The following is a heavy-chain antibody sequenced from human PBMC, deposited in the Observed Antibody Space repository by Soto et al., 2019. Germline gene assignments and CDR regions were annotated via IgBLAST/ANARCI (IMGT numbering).Heavy chain of an antibody. CDR1: GFTFSSYG. CDR3: ARDLIAARPSYYYGMDV. CDR2: IWYDGSNK. V-gene: IGHV3-33*01. D-gene: IGHD6-6*01. Sequence: GGSLGPSCAASGFTFSSYGMHWVRPAPGKGPEWVAVIWYDGSNKYYADSVKGRFTISRDNSKNTLYLQMNSLRAEDTAVYYCARDLIAARPSYYYGMDVWGQGTTVTVSS. J-gene: IGHJ6*02.